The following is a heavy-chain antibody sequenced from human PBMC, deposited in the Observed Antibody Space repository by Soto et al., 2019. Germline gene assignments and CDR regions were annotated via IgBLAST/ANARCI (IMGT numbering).Heavy chain of an antibody. V-gene: IGHV1-8*01. Sequence: ASVKVSCKASGYTFTSYDINWVRQATGQGLEWMGWMNPNSGNTGYAQKFQGRVTMTRNTSISTAYMELSSLRSEDTAVYYCARGGEYSSSSGYYYYGMDVWGQGTTVTVSS. D-gene: IGHD6-6*01. CDR3: ARGGEYSSSSGYYYYGMDV. J-gene: IGHJ6*02. CDR2: MNPNSGNT. CDR1: GYTFTSYD.